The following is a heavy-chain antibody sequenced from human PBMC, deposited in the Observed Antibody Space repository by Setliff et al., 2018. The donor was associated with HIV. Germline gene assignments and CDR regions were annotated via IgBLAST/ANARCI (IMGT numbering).Heavy chain of an antibody. D-gene: IGHD1-1*01. CDR1: GYNFTNYG. V-gene: IGHV7-4-1*02. CDR3: ARVRTSYNFWVGDVFDP. J-gene: IGHJ5*02. Sequence: GASVKVSCKASGYNFTNYGINWVRQDPGQGLEWMGWINTNTGYPTYAQAFRGRFAFSLDTSVSTAYLEISSLEAEDTAVYFCARVRTSYNFWVGDVFDPWGQGTLVTVSS. CDR2: INTNTGYP.